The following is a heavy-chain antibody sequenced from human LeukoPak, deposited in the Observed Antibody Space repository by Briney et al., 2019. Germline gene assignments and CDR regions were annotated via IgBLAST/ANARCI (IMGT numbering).Heavy chain of an antibody. Sequence: GGSLRLYCAASGFTFSAYWMTWGREAPGKGLEWVASIKKDGGEKYYVDSLKGRFTISRNNPKNSLYLQVNSLRADDTAVYYCVSGTPSPSYWGQGTLVTVSS. CDR2: IKKDGGEK. CDR3: VSGTPSPSY. J-gene: IGHJ4*02. CDR1: GFTFSAYW. V-gene: IGHV3-7*01. D-gene: IGHD6-6*01.